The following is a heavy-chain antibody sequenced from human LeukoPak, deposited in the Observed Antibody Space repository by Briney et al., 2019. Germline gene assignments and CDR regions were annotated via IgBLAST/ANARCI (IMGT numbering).Heavy chain of an antibody. CDR2: INPSGTNT. D-gene: IGHD4-23*01. CDR1: GYTFTNFY. V-gene: IGHV1-46*01. CDR3: ARDNSIDDRGWWFDP. Sequence: GASVTVSCMSSGYTFTNFYMHWLRQAPGQGLEWMGLINPSGTNTWFAEKFQGRIILTRDMSTSKDYMELSSLRSDDTAVYFCARDNSIDDRGWWFDPWGQGTLVTVSS. J-gene: IGHJ5*02.